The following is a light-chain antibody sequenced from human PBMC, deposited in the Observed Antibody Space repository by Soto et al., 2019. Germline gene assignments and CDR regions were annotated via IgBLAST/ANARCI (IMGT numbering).Light chain of an antibody. CDR2: GAS. J-gene: IGKJ1*01. CDR1: QTVSSSY. V-gene: IGKV3-20*01. CDR3: QHYVSSPWT. Sequence: EIVLTQSPGTLSLSPGERATLSCRASQTVSSSYLAWYQQKPGQAPRLLIYGASSRATGIPDRFSGSGSGTDSTLTISRLEPEDFAVYYCQHYVSSPWTFGQGTKVEIK.